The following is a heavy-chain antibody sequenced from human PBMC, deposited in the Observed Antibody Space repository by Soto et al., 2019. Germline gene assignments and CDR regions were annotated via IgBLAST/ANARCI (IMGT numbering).Heavy chain of an antibody. J-gene: IGHJ3*02. Sequence: QVQLVESGGGVVQPGRSLRLSCAASGFTFSSYAMHWVRQAPGKGLEWVAVISYDGSNKYYADSVKGRFTISRDNSKNTLYLQMNSLRAEDTAVYYCARDWEDIVVPGGAFDIWGQGTMVTVSS. CDR3: ARDWEDIVVPGGAFDI. V-gene: IGHV3-30-3*01. CDR1: GFTFSSYA. D-gene: IGHD2-2*01. CDR2: ISYDGSNK.